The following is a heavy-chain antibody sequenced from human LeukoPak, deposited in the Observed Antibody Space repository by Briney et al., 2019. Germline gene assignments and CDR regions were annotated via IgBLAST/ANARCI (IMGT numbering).Heavy chain of an antibody. CDR1: GGSISSYY. V-gene: IGHV4-59*08. J-gene: IGHJ4*02. D-gene: IGHD3-10*01. CDR3: ARHELDPYYFDY. CDR2: IYYSGST. Sequence: PSETLSLTCTVSGGSISSYYWSWIRQPPGKGLEWIGYIYYSGSTNYNPSLKSRVTISVDTSKNQFSLKLSSVTAADTAVYYCARHELDPYYFDYWGQGTLVTVSS.